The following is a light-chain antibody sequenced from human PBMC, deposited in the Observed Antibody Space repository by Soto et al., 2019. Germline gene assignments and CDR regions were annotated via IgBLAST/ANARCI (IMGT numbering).Light chain of an antibody. V-gene: IGKV1-39*01. J-gene: IGKJ1*01. Sequence: DIQMTQSPSSLSASVGDRVTITCRASQDIRNHLAWFQQKPGKAPKLLIYGASALQTGVPTRFSGSGSGTDFTLTITSLQPEDFATYFCQHSYNVPRTFGQGTRLDIK. CDR3: QHSYNVPRT. CDR1: QDIRNH. CDR2: GAS.